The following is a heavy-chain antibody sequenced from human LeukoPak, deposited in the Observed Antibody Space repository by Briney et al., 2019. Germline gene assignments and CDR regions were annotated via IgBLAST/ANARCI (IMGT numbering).Heavy chain of an antibody. CDR2: IKQDGSEK. CDR1: GFTFSSYW. V-gene: IGHV3-7*01. CDR3: ARESYGALVGMDV. Sequence: TGGSLRLSCAASGFTFSSYWMSWVRQAPGKGLEWVANIKQDGSEKYYVDSVKGRFTISRDNAKNSLYLQMNSLRAEDTAVYYCARESYGALVGMDVWGKGTTVTVSS. D-gene: IGHD4/OR15-4a*01. J-gene: IGHJ6*03.